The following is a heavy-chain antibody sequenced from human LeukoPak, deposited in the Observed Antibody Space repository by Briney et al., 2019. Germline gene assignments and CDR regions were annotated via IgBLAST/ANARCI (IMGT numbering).Heavy chain of an antibody. CDR2: INPNSGGT. V-gene: IGHV1-2*02. J-gene: IGHJ6*02. D-gene: IGHD3-10*01. CDR3: ARAGWVRGVIFDSYGMDV. CDR1: GYTFTGYY. Sequence: ASVKVSCKASGYTFTGYYMHWVRQAPGQGLEWMGWINPNSGGTNYAQKFQGRVTMTRDTSISTAYMELSRLRSDDTAVYYCARAGWVRGVIFDSYGMDVWGQGTTVTVSS.